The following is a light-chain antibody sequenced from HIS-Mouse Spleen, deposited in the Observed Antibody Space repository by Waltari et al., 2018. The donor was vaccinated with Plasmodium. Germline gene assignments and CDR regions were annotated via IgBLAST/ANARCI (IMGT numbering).Light chain of an antibody. Sequence: EIVMTQSPATLSVSPGERATLSCRASQSVSSYLAWYQQKPGQAPRLLIYGSSTRTTGIPARFSGSGSGTEFTLTISSMQSEDFAVYYGQQYNNGPRTFGQGTKVEIK. CDR2: GSS. V-gene: IGKV3-15*01. CDR3: QQYNNGPRT. CDR1: QSVSSY. J-gene: IGKJ1*01.